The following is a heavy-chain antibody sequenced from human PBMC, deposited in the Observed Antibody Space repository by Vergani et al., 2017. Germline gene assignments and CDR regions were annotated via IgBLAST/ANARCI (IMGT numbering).Heavy chain of an antibody. V-gene: IGHV1-69*04. CDR1: GGTFSSYT. D-gene: IGHD5-12*01. J-gene: IGHJ6*02. CDR2: SIPILGIA. Sequence: QVQLVHSRAEVKKPGSSVKVSCKASGGTFSSYTISWVRQAPGQWLEWVGRSIPILGIANYAQKFQGRVTITADKATSPAYMELISLRSDDTAVYYCAREPDSGATMRYYYYGMDVWGQGTTVTAS. CDR3: AREPDSGATMRYYYYGMDV.